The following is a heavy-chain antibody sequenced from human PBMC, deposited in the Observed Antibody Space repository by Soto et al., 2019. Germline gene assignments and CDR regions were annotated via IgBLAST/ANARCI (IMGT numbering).Heavy chain of an antibody. CDR1: GYSITSYW. J-gene: IGHJ6*02. CDR2: IYPGGSDT. V-gene: IGHV5-51*01. Sequence: GESLKISCKGSGYSITSYWIGWVRQMPGKGLEWMGIIYPGGSDTRYSPSFQGQVTISADKSISTAYLQWSSLKASDTAMYYCARRGYCSGGSCYWSGYYYYGMDVWGQGTTVTAP. CDR3: ARRGYCSGGSCYWSGYYYYGMDV. D-gene: IGHD2-15*01.